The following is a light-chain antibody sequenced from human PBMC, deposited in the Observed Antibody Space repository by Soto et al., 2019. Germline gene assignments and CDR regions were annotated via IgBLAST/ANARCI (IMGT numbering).Light chain of an antibody. J-gene: IGKJ2*01. CDR2: GAS. Sequence: VFTQSPGTLSLSLGARATLSCRASQSISSNLAWYQQKPGQAPRLLIYGASTRATGIPDRFSGSGSGTDFTLTISSLQSEDFAVYVCQQYNNWRSYTFGQGTKVDIK. CDR3: QQYNNWRSYT. V-gene: IGKV3-15*01. CDR1: QSISSN.